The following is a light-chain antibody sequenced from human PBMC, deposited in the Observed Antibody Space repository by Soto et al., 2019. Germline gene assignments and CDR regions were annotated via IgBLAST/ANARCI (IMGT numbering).Light chain of an antibody. V-gene: IGKV1-9*01. CDR3: QQRNSYLGRT. CDR2: AAS. J-gene: IGKJ1*01. Sequence: DIQLTQSPSSLSASVGDRVTLTCRASQGISSYLAWYQQKPGKAPKLLIYAASTLQSGVPSRFSGSGSGTEVHLTISSLQPEDFATYYCQQRNSYLGRTFGQGTKVEIK. CDR1: QGISSY.